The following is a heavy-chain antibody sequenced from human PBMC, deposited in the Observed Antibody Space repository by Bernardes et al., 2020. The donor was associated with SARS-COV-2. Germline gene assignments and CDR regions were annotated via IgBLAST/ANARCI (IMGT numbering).Heavy chain of an antibody. J-gene: IGHJ5*02. D-gene: IGHD2-15*01. CDR2: ISAYNGNT. V-gene: IGHV1-18*04. CDR1: GYTFTTYA. Sequence: ASVKVSCKASGYTFTTYAISWVRQAPGQGLEWMGWISAYNGNTNYAQKVQDRVTMTTDTSASTAYMELRRLRSDDTAIYYCAKSVYCSGGTCTYWFDLWGQGTRITVSS. CDR3: AKSVYCSGGTCTYWFDL.